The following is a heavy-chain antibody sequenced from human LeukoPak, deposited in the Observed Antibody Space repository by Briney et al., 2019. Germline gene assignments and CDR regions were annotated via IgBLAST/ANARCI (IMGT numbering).Heavy chain of an antibody. J-gene: IGHJ3*02. D-gene: IGHD2/OR15-2a*01. CDR3: AKEKIIGFVFDGFDI. CDR2: ISGSGGST. CDR1: GFTLSIYA. V-gene: IGHV3-23*01. Sequence: GGSLRLSCAASGFTLSIYAMTWVRQAPGKGLEWVSGISGSGGSTYSADSVKGRFTISRDNSKNTLYLQMNTLRAEDTGVYYCAKEKIIGFVFDGFDIGGQGTMVTVSS.